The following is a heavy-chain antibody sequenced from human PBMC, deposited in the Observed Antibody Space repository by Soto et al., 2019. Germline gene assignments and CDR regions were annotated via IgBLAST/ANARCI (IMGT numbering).Heavy chain of an antibody. V-gene: IGHV4-30-2*01. Sequence: SETLSLTCAVSGGSISSGGYSWSWIRQPPGKGLEWIGYIYHSGSTYSNPSLKSRVTISVDRYKNQFSLKLSSVTAADTAVYYCASYYYDSSCYQRGGYYFDYWGQGTLVTVSS. CDR3: ASYYYDSSCYQRGGYYFDY. CDR2: IYHSGST. D-gene: IGHD3-22*01. J-gene: IGHJ4*02. CDR1: GGSISSGGYS.